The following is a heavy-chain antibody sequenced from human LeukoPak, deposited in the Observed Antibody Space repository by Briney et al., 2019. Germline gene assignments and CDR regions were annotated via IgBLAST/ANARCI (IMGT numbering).Heavy chain of an antibody. CDR1: GYTFTSYY. J-gene: IGHJ3*02. CDR2: INPSGGST. D-gene: IGHD3-22*01. V-gene: IGHV1-46*01. CDR3: AREYGWDDSSGYGAFDI. Sequence: ASVKVSCKASGYTFTSYYMHWVRQAPGQGLEWMGIINPSGGSTSYAQKFQGRVTMTRDTSTSTVYMELSSLRSEDTAVHYCAREYGWDDSSGYGAFDIWGQGTMVTVSS.